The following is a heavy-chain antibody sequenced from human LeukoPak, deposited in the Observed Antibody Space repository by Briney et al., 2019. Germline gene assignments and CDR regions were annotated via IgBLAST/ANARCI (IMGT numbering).Heavy chain of an antibody. CDR3: ARFSGNWFDP. V-gene: IGHV4-4*02. J-gene: IGHJ5*02. CDR1: GGSITSTNW. D-gene: IGHD7-27*01. CDR2: ISHGGST. Sequence: SGTLSLTCAVSGGSITSTNWWSWVRQPPGEGLEWIGEISHGGSTSYSPSLKSRVTISVDKSENQFSLKLSSVTAADTAVYYCARFSGNWFDPWGQGSLVTVSS.